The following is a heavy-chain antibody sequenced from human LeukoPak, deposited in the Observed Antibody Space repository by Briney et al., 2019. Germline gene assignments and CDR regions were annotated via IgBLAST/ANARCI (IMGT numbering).Heavy chain of an antibody. V-gene: IGHV3-74*01. Sequence: PGGSLRLSCAASGVTFSKYWMLWIRQAPGRGRESVSRINTDGTVTTYAHSVKGRFTVSRDNADNTMFLQMNSVRDEDTSVYYCATKQWLAPPPDSWGQGTPVTVSS. CDR3: ATKQWLAPPPDS. CDR1: GVTFSKYW. D-gene: IGHD6-19*01. J-gene: IGHJ4*02. CDR2: INTDGTVT.